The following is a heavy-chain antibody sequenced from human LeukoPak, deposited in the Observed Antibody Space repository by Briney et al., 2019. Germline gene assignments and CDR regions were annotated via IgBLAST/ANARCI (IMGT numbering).Heavy chain of an antibody. CDR1: GGSISSYY. J-gene: IGHJ2*01. V-gene: IGHV4-59*01. CDR3: ARVERSRWWFDL. Sequence: SETLSLTCRVSGGSISSYYWSWIRQPPGKGLEWIGYIHYSGSTNSNPSLKSRVTISVDTSKNQCSLKLTSVTAADTAVYYCARVERSRWWFDLWGRGTLVTVSS. CDR2: IHYSGST. D-gene: IGHD2-15*01.